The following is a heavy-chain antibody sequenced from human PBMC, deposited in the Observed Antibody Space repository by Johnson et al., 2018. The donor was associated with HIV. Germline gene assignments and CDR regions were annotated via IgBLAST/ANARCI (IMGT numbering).Heavy chain of an antibody. CDR1: GFTFSSYA. J-gene: IGHJ3*02. D-gene: IGHD3-22*01. V-gene: IGHV3-30*04. CDR2: ISYDGSNK. Sequence: QVQLVESGGGVVQPGRSLRLSCAASGFTFSSYAMHWVRQAPGKGLEWVAVISYDGSNKYYADSVTGRFTISRDNSKNTLYLQMNSLRAEDTAVYYCARDRYYDSSGSQAFDIWGQGTMVTVSS. CDR3: ARDRYYDSSGSQAFDI.